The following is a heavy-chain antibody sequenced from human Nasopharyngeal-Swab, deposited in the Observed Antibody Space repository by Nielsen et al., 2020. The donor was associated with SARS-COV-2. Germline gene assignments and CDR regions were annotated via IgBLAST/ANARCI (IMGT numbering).Heavy chain of an antibody. V-gene: IGHV3-23*01. J-gene: IGHJ4*02. Sequence: GGSLRPSCAASGFTFSSYAMSWVRQAPGKGLEWVSSISGSGGSTYYADSVKGRFTISRDNSKNTLYLQMNSLRAEDTAVYYCATSYYDYVWGSYRYWYYFDYWGQGTLVTVPS. D-gene: IGHD3-16*02. CDR2: ISGSGGST. CDR3: ATSYYDYVWGSYRYWYYFDY. CDR1: GFTFSSYA.